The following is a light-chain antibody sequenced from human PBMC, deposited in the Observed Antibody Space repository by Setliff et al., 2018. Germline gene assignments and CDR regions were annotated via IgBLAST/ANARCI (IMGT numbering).Light chain of an antibody. CDR3: ALYMGGGISL. CDR2: STN. Sequence: QTVVTQEPSFAVSPGGTVTLTCGLSSGPVSTTYNPSWYQQTPGQAPRALMYSTNIRSSGVPDRLSGSILGNKAALTITGAQADDESDYYCALYMGGGISLFGGGTKVTVL. J-gene: IGLJ2*01. V-gene: IGLV8-61*01. CDR1: SGPVSTTYN.